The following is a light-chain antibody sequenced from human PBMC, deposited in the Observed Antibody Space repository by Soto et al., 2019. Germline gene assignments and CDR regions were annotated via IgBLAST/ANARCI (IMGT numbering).Light chain of an antibody. V-gene: IGLV2-23*01. CDR3: CSYAGSSTL. CDR1: SSDVGSYNL. CDR2: EGS. J-gene: IGLJ2*01. Sequence: QSALTQPASVSGSPGQSITISCTGTSSDVGSYNLVSWYQQHPGKAPKLMIYEGSKRPSGVSNRFSGSKSGNTASLTISGLQAEDEADYYCCSYAGSSTLFGRGTKLTVL.